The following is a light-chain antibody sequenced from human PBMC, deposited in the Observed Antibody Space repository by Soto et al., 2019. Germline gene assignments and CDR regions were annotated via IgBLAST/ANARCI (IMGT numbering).Light chain of an antibody. V-gene: IGKV3-15*01. CDR3: QQYAGSPLFI. J-gene: IGKJ3*01. CDR2: DAS. CDR1: QGIGST. Sequence: IVMTQSPATLSVSPGERATLSCRASQGIGSTLAWYQQKPGQTPRLLIYDASTRATGIPARFSGIGSGTEFTLIISSLQSEDFAVYYCQQYAGSPLFIFGPGTKVDIK.